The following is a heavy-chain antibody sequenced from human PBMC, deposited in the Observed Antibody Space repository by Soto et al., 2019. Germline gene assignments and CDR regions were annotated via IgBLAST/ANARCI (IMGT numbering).Heavy chain of an antibody. CDR1: GFTLTSAD. V-gene: IGHV1-58*01. D-gene: IGHD3-3*01. Sequence: QMQLMQSGPEVKKPGTSVKVSCKASGFTLTSADVQWVRQTRGQRLEWIGWIVGGSGSTNYAQQFQGRLAITRDMSTSTLYMELSSLRSEDTAVYYCAADWSNRPFDFWGQGTLVTVSS. J-gene: IGHJ4*02. CDR2: IVGGSGST. CDR3: AADWSNRPFDF.